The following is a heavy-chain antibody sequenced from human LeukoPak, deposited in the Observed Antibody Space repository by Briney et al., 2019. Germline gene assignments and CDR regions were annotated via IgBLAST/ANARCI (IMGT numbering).Heavy chain of an antibody. Sequence: GESLKISCKASGYGFTNTFIGWVRQMPGKGLEWVGIIYPGDSDTRYSPSFQGQVTISVDKSVTTAYLQWSSLQASDTAMYYCARPIAAAGTDLGYWGQGTLVTVSS. V-gene: IGHV5-51*01. CDR1: GYGFTNTF. CDR2: IYPGDSDT. D-gene: IGHD6-13*01. J-gene: IGHJ4*02. CDR3: ARPIAAAGTDLGY.